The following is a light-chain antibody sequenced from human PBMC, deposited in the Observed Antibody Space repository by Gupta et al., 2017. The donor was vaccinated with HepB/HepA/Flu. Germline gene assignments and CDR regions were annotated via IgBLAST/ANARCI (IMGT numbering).Light chain of an antibody. V-gene: IGKV3-11*01. CDR1: QSVSSY. CDR2: DAS. Sequence: EIVLTQSPATLSFSPGERATTPCRASQSVSSYVAWYQQKPGQPPRLLMDDASKRATGIATRFSGSGSGTDFTLTISSLEPEDFAVYYCQQENNCPLTFGHGTKVDIK. CDR3: QQENNCPLT. J-gene: IGKJ3*01.